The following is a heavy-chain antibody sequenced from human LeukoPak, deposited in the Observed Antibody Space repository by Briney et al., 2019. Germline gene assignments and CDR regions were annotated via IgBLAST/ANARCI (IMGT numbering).Heavy chain of an antibody. CDR1: EFNFGGYY. CDR3: ARARGLGIGAHFDY. Sequence: WGSLRLSCIASEFNFGGYYMGWIRQAPGKGLEWVSYISDDSYRTPYGDSVKGRFTISRDNAKNSLYLQVDNLRVEDTAVYYCARARGLGIGAHFDYWGQGTLVTVSS. V-gene: IGHV3-11*01. D-gene: IGHD4-17*01. CDR2: ISDDSYRT. J-gene: IGHJ4*02.